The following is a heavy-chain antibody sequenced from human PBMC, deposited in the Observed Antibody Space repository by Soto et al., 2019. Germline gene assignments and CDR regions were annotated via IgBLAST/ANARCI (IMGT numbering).Heavy chain of an antibody. V-gene: IGHV4-30-2*01. CDR1: GGSISSGGYS. Sequence: QLQLQESGSGLVKPSQTLSLTCAVSGGSISSGGYSWSWIRQPPGKGLEWIGYIYHSGSTYYNPSLKSRVTISVDRSKNQFSLKLSSVTGADTAVYYCARGTVVVPAAGGWFDPWGQGTLVTVSS. CDR2: IYHSGST. D-gene: IGHD2-2*01. CDR3: ARGTVVVPAAGGWFDP. J-gene: IGHJ5*02.